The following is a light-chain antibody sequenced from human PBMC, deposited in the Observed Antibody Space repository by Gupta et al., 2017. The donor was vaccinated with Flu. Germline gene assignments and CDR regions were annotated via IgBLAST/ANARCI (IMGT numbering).Light chain of an antibody. CDR2: GAS. CDR1: RDIKNY. CDR3: QQLNSYPPFA. Sequence: DVQFTQSPSFLSASVGDRVTITCRASRDIKNYLAWFQQKPGQAPKLLIYGASTWQSGVPSRFSGSGAGTEFTLTISSRQPEDFAAYYCQQLNSYPPFAFGHGTKVDVK. V-gene: IGKV1-9*01. J-gene: IGKJ3*01.